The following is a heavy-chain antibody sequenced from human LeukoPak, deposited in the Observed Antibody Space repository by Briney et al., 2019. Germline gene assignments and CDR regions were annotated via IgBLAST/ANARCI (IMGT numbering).Heavy chain of an antibody. V-gene: IGHV3-66*01. CDR3: ARGGPSDY. Sequence: GGTLRLSCAASGFTFSSYGMSWVRQAPGKGLEWVSVIYSGGSTYYADSVKGRFTISRDNSKNTLYLQMNSLRAEDTAVYYCARGGPSDYWGQGTLVTVSS. D-gene: IGHD6-25*01. CDR1: GFTFSSYG. J-gene: IGHJ4*02. CDR2: IYSGGST.